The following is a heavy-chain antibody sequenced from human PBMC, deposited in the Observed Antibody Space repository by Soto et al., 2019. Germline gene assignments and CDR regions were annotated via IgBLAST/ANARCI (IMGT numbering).Heavy chain of an antibody. D-gene: IGHD7-27*01. CDR3: ARGALGPEPYYYYYGMDV. V-gene: IGHV1-69*01. J-gene: IGHJ6*02. Sequence: QVQLVQSGAEVKKPGSSVKVSCKASGGTFSSYAISWVRQAPGQGLEWMGGIIPIFGTANYAQKFQGRVTITADESTSTAYMELSSLRSEDTAVYYCARGALGPEPYYYYYGMDVWGQGTTVTVSS. CDR2: IIPIFGTA. CDR1: GGTFSSYA.